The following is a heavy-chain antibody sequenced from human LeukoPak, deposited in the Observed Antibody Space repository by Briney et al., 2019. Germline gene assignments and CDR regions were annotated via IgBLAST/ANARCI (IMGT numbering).Heavy chain of an antibody. CDR2: FDPEDGET. CDR1: GYTLTELS. CDR3: ATGYSGYDYPVYYYGMDV. Sequence: GASVKVSCKVSGYTLTELSMHWVRQAPGKGLEWMGGFDPEDGETIYAQKFQGGVTMTEDTSTDTAYMELSSLRSEDTAVYYCATGYSGYDYPVYYYGMDVWGQGTTVTVSS. V-gene: IGHV1-24*01. D-gene: IGHD5-12*01. J-gene: IGHJ6*02.